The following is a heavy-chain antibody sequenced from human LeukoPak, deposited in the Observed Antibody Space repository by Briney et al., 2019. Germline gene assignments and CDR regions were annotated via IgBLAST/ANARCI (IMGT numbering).Heavy chain of an antibody. CDR2: ITGGSTTI. J-gene: IGHJ4*02. CDR1: GFTFRSYN. Sequence: PGGSLRLSCAASGFTFRSYNMNWVRQAPGKGLEWVSYITGGSTTIYYADSAKGRFTISRDNAKNSLYLQMNSLRAEDTAVYYCARDYSTVTTFFDYWGQGTLVTVSS. V-gene: IGHV3-48*01. D-gene: IGHD4-17*01. CDR3: ARDYSTVTTFFDY.